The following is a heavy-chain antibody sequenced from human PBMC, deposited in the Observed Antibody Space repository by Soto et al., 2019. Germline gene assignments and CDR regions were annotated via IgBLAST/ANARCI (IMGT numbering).Heavy chain of an antibody. Sequence: GESLKISCKGSGYSFTSYWISWVRQMPGKGLEWMGRIDPSDSYTNYSPSFQGHVTISADKSISTAYLQWSSLKASDTAMYYCARQTNWFGEPSSAPPVAAYFDYWGQGTLVTVSS. J-gene: IGHJ4*02. V-gene: IGHV5-10-1*01. CDR3: ARQTNWFGEPSSAPPVAAYFDY. CDR1: GYSFTSYW. D-gene: IGHD3-10*01. CDR2: IDPSDSYT.